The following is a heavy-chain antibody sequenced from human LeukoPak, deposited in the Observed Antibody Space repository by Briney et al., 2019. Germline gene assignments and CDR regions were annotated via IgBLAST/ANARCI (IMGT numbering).Heavy chain of an antibody. V-gene: IGHV4-4*02. J-gene: IGHJ5*02. CDR3: ASQGSGSSNWFGP. Sequence: PGGSLRLSCAASGFTFSSYAMSWVRQPPGKGLEWIGEIYHSGSTNYNPSLKSRVTISVDKSKNQFFLKLSSVTAADTAVYYCASQGSGSSNWFGPWGQGTLVIVSS. CDR2: IYHSGST. CDR1: GFTFSSYAM. D-gene: IGHD3-10*01.